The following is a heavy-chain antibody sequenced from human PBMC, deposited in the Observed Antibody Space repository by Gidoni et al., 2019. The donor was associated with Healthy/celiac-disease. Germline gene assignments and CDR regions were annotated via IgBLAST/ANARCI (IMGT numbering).Heavy chain of an antibody. CDR3: AGATAMRGADAFDI. CDR1: GYTFTSYD. CDR2: MNPNSGNT. Sequence: QVQLVQSGAEVTTPGASVKVSCKASGYTFTSYDINRVRQATGQGLEWMGWMNPNSGNTGYAQKFPGRVTMTRNTSISTAYMELSSLRAEDTAVYYCAGATAMRGADAFDIWSQGTMVTVSS. J-gene: IGHJ3*02. V-gene: IGHV1-8*01. D-gene: IGHD2-2*01.